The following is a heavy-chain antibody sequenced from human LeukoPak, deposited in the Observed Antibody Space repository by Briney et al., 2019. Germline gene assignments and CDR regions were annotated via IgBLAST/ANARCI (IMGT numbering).Heavy chain of an antibody. CDR3: ARAIWFGESRFDY. D-gene: IGHD3-10*01. Sequence: SETLSLTCAVYGGSFSGYYWSWIRQPPGKGLERIGEINHSGSTNYNPSLKSRVTISVDTSKNQFSLKLSSVTAADTAVYYCARAIWFGESRFDYWGQGTLVTVSS. CDR2: INHSGST. CDR1: GGSFSGYY. V-gene: IGHV4-34*01. J-gene: IGHJ4*02.